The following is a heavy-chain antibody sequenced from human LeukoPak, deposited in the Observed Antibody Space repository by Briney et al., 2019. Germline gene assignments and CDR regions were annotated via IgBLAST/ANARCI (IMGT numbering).Heavy chain of an antibody. CDR3: ATNSSGWYFFDN. CDR1: GFTFSTST. CDR2: ILHDGSNK. Sequence: PGGSLRLSCATSGFTFSTSTMHWVRQAPGKGLEWVALILHDGSNKYYADSVKGRFTISRDDSKNTLYLQMNSLRAEDTAVFYCATNSSGWYFFDNWGQGTLVTVSS. D-gene: IGHD6-19*01. J-gene: IGHJ4*02. V-gene: IGHV3-30-3*01.